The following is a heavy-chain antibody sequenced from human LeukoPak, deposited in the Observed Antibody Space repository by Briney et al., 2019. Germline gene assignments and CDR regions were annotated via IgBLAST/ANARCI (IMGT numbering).Heavy chain of an antibody. Sequence: PSETLSLTCTVSGGSISSYYWSWIRQPPGKGLEWIGYIYYSGSTNYNPSLKSRVTISVDTSKNQFSLKLSSVTAADTAVYYCARNYYYYGMDVWGQGTTVTVSS. CDR3: ARNYYYYGMDV. J-gene: IGHJ6*02. CDR1: GGSISSYY. V-gene: IGHV4-59*08. CDR2: IYYSGST.